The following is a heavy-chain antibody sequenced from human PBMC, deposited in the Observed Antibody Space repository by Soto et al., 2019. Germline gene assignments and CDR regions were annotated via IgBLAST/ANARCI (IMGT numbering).Heavy chain of an antibody. CDR3: AKDVGI. V-gene: IGHV3-23*01. Sequence: GGSKRLSCAASGFTISSYGMNWVRQAPGKGLEWVSAISDSSSSIYYADSVKGRFTISRDNSKNTMYLQMNSLRAEDTALYYCAKDVGIWGQGTMVTVSS. J-gene: IGHJ3*02. CDR2: ISDSSSSI. CDR1: GFTISSYG.